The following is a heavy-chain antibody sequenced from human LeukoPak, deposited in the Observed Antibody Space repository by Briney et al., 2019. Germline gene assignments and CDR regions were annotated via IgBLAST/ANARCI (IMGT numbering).Heavy chain of an antibody. CDR1: GGSISRYY. CDR3: ARRGRGGYGG. D-gene: IGHD5-12*01. J-gene: IGHJ4*02. Sequence: KPSETLSLTCNVSGGSISRYYWTWIRQPPGKGLEWIGYIYYSGSTNYNPSLKSRVTISVDTSKNQFSLKLSSVTAADTAVYYCARRGRGGYGGWGQGTLVTVSS. V-gene: IGHV4-59*12. CDR2: IYYSGST.